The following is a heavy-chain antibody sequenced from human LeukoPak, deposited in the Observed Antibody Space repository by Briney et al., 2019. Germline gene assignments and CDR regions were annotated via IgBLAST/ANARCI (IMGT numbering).Heavy chain of an antibody. V-gene: IGHV1-18*01. Sequence: ASVKVSCKASGYTFTSYGISWVRQAPGQGREGMGWISAYNGNTKYAQKLQDRVTMTTDTSTTTAYMEVRSLTSDDTAVYYCARGSAMAQKQLVRHFDSWGQGTLVIVSS. D-gene: IGHD6-6*01. J-gene: IGHJ4*02. CDR2: ISAYNGNT. CDR3: ARGSAMAQKQLVRHFDS. CDR1: GYTFTSYG.